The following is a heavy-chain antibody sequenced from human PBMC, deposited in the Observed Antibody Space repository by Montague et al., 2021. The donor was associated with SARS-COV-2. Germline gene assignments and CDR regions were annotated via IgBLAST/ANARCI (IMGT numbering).Heavy chain of an antibody. CDR3: ARDPKYYDILTGYLIARSYYSYYGMDV. D-gene: IGHD3-9*01. V-gene: IGHV3-33*05. J-gene: IGHJ6*02. CDR1: GFTFSSYG. Sequence: SLRLSCAASGFTFSSYGMHWVRQAQGKGLEWVAVISYDGSNKYYADSVKSRFTISRDNSKNTLYLQMNGLRAEDTAVYYCARDPKYYDILTGYLIARSYYSYYGMDVWGQGTTVTVSS. CDR2: ISYDGSNK.